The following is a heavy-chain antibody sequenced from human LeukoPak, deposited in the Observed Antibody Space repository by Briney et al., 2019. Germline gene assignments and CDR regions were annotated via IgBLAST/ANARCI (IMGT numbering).Heavy chain of an antibody. D-gene: IGHD6-19*01. Sequence: GGSLRLSCAASGFTFDDYGMSWVRQAPGKGLEWVSGINWNGGSTGYADSVKGRFTISRYNAKNSLYLQMNSLRAEDTALYHCARSSYSSGFNDAFDIWGQGTMVTVSS. CDR3: ARSSYSSGFNDAFDI. V-gene: IGHV3-20*01. CDR1: GFTFDDYG. CDR2: INWNGGST. J-gene: IGHJ3*02.